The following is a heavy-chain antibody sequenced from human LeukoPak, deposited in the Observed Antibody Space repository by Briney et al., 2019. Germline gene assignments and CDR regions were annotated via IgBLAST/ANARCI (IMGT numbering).Heavy chain of an antibody. CDR2: IRFDGSTK. CDR3: ARGPYRGLDY. Sequence: PGGSLRLSCASSGFTFSNYGMHWVRQAPGKGLEWVAFIRFDGSTKYYADSVKGRFTISRDNSKNTLYLQMNSLRAEDTAVYYCARGPYRGLDYWDQGTLVTVSS. CDR1: GFTFSNYG. J-gene: IGHJ4*02. D-gene: IGHD1-26*01. V-gene: IGHV3-30*02.